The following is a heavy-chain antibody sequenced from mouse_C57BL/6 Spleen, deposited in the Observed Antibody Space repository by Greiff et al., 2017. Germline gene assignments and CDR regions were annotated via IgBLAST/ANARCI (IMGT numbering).Heavy chain of an antibody. Sequence: VQLQQSGPELVKPGASVKIPCKASGYTFTDYNMDWVKQSHGKSLEWIGDINPNNGGTTYNQKFKGKATLTVDKSSSTAYMELRSLTSEDTAVYYCARRIYYGSSPYAMDYWGQGTSVTVSS. CDR1: GYTFTDYN. D-gene: IGHD1-1*01. CDR2: INPNNGGT. J-gene: IGHJ4*01. CDR3: ARRIYYGSSPYAMDY. V-gene: IGHV1-18*01.